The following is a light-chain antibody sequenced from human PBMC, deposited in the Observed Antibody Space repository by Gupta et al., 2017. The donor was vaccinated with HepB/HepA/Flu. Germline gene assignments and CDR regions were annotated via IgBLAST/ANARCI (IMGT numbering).Light chain of an antibody. V-gene: IGLV5-37*01. CDR2: YSSDSSK. Sequence: QPVLTQPPSSSASPGESARLTCTLPSGIDVNKYNMYWYQQKPGSPPRYLLYYSSDSSKGQGSGVPSRFSGSKDASANTGILFISGLQSDDEADYYCMIWPSNAVLFGGGTKLTVL. J-gene: IGLJ2*01. CDR3: MIWPSNAVL. CDR1: SGIDVNKYN.